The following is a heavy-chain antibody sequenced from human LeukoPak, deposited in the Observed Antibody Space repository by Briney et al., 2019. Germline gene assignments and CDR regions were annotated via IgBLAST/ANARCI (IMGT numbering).Heavy chain of an antibody. D-gene: IGHD5-12*01. CDR3: AKDHEWLRSFDY. Sequence: GGSLRLSCAASGFTFSNSAIHWVRQAPGKGLEWVATISYDGGNKYYADSVKGRFTISRENSKNTLYLQMNSLRPEDTAVYYCAKDHEWLRSFDYWGQGTLATVSS. J-gene: IGHJ4*02. CDR2: ISYDGGNK. CDR1: GFTFSNSA. V-gene: IGHV3-30-3*01.